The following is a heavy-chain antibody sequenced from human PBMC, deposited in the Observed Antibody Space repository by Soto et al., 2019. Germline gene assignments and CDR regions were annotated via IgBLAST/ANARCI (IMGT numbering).Heavy chain of an antibody. Sequence: QVPLVESGGGVVQPGRSLRLSCAASGFTFSSYGMHWVRQAPGKGLEWVAVIWYDGSNKYYADSVKGRFTISRDNSKNTLYLQMNSLRAEDTAVYYCARELWSGYYTGWFDPWGQGTLVTVSS. CDR1: GFTFSSYG. CDR2: IWYDGSNK. CDR3: ARELWSGYYTGWFDP. D-gene: IGHD3-3*01. V-gene: IGHV3-33*01. J-gene: IGHJ5*02.